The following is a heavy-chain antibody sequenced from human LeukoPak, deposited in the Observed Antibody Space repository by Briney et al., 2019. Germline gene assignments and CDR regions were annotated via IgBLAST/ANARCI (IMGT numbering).Heavy chain of an antibody. D-gene: IGHD7-27*01. CDR2: INGDGEYT. J-gene: IGHJ6*03. CDR1: VFTFGGYY. V-gene: IGHV3-23*01. Sequence: GGSLRLSCAASVFTFGGYYMHCVRQAPGKGLEWVSTINGDGEYTVYANSVKGRFTISRDNSKNTLNLQMRSLRAEDTALYYCAKRGDEGYMDVWGRGTTVIVSS. CDR3: AKRGDEGYMDV.